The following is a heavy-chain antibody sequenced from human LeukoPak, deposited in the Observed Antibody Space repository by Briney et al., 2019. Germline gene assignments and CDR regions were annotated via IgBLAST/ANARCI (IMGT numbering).Heavy chain of an antibody. CDR1: GSTFSTHG. CDR2: INHSGST. J-gene: IGHJ5*02. D-gene: IGHD3-10*01. CDR3: ARRALLWFGDRGVMPFDP. V-gene: IGHV4-34*01. Sequence: PGGSLRLSCGASGSTFSTHGMHWVRQPPGKGLEWIVEINHSGSTNYNPSVKSRVTISVDTSKNQFPLKLSSVTAADTAVYYWARRALLWFGDRGVMPFDPWGQGTLVTVSS.